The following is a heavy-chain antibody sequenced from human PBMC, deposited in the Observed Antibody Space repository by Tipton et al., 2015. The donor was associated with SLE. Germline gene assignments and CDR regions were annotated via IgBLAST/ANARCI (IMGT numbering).Heavy chain of an antibody. CDR3: ARQVASFDY. V-gene: IGHV4-59*08. D-gene: IGHD5-12*01. Sequence: TLSLTCTVSGFSFSSYYWSWIRQPPGKGLEWIGYVYYSGSTNYNPSLRGRITTSVDTSKNQFSLKLTSVTASDTAVYYCARQVASFDYWGQGTLVTVSS. CDR2: VYYSGST. CDR1: GFSFSSYY. J-gene: IGHJ4*02.